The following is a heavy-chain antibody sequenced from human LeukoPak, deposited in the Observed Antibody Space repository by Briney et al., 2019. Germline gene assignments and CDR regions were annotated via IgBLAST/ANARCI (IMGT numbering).Heavy chain of an antibody. J-gene: IGHJ4*02. CDR2: ISGSGGST. CDR3: ARDYYGSGSYYRGGF. Sequence: GGSLRLSCAASGFTFSSYAMSWVHQAPGKGLEWVSAISGSGGSTYYADSVKGRFTISRDNSKNTLYLQMNSLRAEDTAVYYCARDYYGSGSYYRGGFWGQGTLVTVSS. D-gene: IGHD3-10*01. CDR1: GFTFSSYA. V-gene: IGHV3-23*01.